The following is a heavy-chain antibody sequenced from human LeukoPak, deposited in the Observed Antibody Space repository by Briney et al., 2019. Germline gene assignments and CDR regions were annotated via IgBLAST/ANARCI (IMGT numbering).Heavy chain of an antibody. D-gene: IGHD3-10*01. CDR2: ISYDGNNK. J-gene: IGHJ3*02. CDR1: GFTFSSYA. V-gene: IGHV3-30*04. Sequence: PGGSLRLSCVVSGFTFSSYAMHWVRQAPGKGLEWAAVISYDGNNKYYADSVKGRFTISRDNSKNTLYLQMNGLRVEDTAVYYCARDQYSTMVRGVIPHDAFDIWGQGTMVTVSS. CDR3: ARDQYSTMVRGVIPHDAFDI.